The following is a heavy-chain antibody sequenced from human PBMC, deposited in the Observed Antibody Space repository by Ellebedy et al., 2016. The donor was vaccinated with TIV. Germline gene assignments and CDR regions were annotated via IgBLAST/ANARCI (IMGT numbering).Heavy chain of an antibody. Sequence: GGSLRLSCAASGFTFSTYVMSWVRQAPGKGLEWVSAISGSGATTYYADSVKGRFTISRDNSKNTLYLQMNSLRAEDTAVYYCARDLYYGIDFWGQGTTVTVSS. CDR1: GFTFSTYV. J-gene: IGHJ6*02. CDR2: ISGSGATT. CDR3: ARDLYYGIDF. V-gene: IGHV3-23*01.